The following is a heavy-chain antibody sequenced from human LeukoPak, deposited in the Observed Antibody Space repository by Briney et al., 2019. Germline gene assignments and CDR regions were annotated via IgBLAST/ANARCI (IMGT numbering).Heavy chain of an antibody. D-gene: IGHD3-16*01. J-gene: IGHJ4*02. CDR2: ISGSGGST. CDR3: AKDLISRGGFDY. Sequence: GSLRLSCAASGFTFSSYAMTWVRQAPGKGLEWVSVISGSGGSTYYADSVKGRFTISRDNSRNTLYLQMNSLRAEDTAVYYCAKDLISRGGFDYWGQGTLVTVSS. CDR1: GFTFSSYA. V-gene: IGHV3-23*01.